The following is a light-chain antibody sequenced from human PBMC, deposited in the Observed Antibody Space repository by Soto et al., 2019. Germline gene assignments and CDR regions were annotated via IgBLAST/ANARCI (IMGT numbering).Light chain of an antibody. CDR2: EVS. J-gene: IGLJ3*02. CDR1: SSDVGGYNY. CDR3: SSYAGSNNLV. V-gene: IGLV2-8*01. Sequence: QSALTQPPSASGSPGQSVTISCTGTSSDVGGYNYVSWYQQHPGNAPKLMIYEVSERPSGVPDRFSGSKSGNTASLTVSGLEAEDEADYNSSSYAGSNNLVFGGGTKLTVL.